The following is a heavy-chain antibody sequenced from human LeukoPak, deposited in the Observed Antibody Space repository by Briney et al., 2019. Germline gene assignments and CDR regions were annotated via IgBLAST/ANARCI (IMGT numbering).Heavy chain of an antibody. D-gene: IGHD1-26*01. CDR3: AREYGSYCDY. Sequence: PGGSLRLSCAASGFTFSDYPMNWVRQAPGKGLEWVSSISSSSSYIYYADSVKGRFTISRDNAKNSLYLQMNSLRAEDTAAYYCAREYGSYCDYWGQGTLVTVSS. CDR1: GFTFSDYP. J-gene: IGHJ4*02. CDR2: ISSSSSYI. V-gene: IGHV3-21*01.